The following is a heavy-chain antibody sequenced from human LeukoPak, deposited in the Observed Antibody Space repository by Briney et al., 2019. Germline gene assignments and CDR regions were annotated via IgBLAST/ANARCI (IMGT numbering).Heavy chain of an antibody. V-gene: IGHV3-53*01. D-gene: IGHD4-17*01. CDR2: IYSGGST. Sequence: GGSLRLSCAASGFTVSSDDMSWVRQAPGKGLEWVSVIYSGGSTYYADSVKGRFTISRDNSKNTLYLQMNSLRAEDKAVYYCASRRDYGINCWGQGTLVTVSS. CDR3: ASRRDYGINC. CDR1: GFTVSSDD. J-gene: IGHJ4*02.